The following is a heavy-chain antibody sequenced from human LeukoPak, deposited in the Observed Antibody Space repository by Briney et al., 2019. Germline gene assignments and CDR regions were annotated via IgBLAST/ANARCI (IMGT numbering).Heavy chain of an antibody. V-gene: IGHV5-51*01. CDR2: IYPSDSDI. CDR3: ARHGVKDFDILTGYHFYNMDV. CDR1: GYTFTSYW. Sequence: GESLKISCKGSGYTFTSYWIAWVRQMPGRGLELMGVIYPSDSDIRYSPSFQGQVTISADKSISTAYLQWRSLKASDSAVYYCARHGVKDFDILTGYHFYNMDVWGKGTTVTVSS. J-gene: IGHJ6*04. D-gene: IGHD3-9*01.